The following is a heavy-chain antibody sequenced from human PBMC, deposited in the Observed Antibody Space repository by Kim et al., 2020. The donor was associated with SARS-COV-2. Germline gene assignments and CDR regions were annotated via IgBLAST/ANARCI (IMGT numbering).Heavy chain of an antibody. CDR3: ARDEGGTYLGYFDY. D-gene: IGHD1-26*01. Sequence: AGSVTGRLTISRDNAKNSLYLQMNSLRAEDTAVYYWARDEGGTYLGYFDYWGQGTLVTVSS. V-gene: IGHV3-48*03. J-gene: IGHJ4*02.